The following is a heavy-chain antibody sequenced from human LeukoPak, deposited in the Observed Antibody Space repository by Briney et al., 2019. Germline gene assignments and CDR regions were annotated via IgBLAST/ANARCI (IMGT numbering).Heavy chain of an antibody. J-gene: IGHJ4*02. CDR3: ARPRVRMGLQLPLDS. D-gene: IGHD4-11*01. Sequence: PGGSLRLSCAASGFAFSYYGMHWVRQAPGKGLEWAAVISYDGKKEYYADSVKGRFTISRDDSRNTLYLQMNSLRPEDTAVYYCARPRVRMGLQLPLDSWGQGTLVTVSS. CDR1: GFAFSYYG. V-gene: IGHV3-30*03. CDR2: ISYDGKKE.